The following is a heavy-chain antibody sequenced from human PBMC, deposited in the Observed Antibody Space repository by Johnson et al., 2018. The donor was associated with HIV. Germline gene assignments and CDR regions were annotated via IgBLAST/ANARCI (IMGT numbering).Heavy chain of an antibody. D-gene: IGHD6-6*01. CDR1: GFTVSSNY. CDR2: ISGSGGST. CDR3: ARCDSSSPLRAFDI. J-gene: IGHJ3*02. Sequence: VQLVESGVGVVRPGGSLRLSCAASGFTVSSNYMSWVRQAPGKGLEWVSVISGSGGSTYYADSVKGRFTISRDNSKNTLYLQMNSLRAEDTAVYYCARCDSSSPLRAFDIWGQGTMVTVSS. V-gene: IGHV3-66*02.